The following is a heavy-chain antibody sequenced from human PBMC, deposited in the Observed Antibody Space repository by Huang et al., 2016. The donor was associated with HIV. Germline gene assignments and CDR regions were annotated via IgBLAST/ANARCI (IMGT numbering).Heavy chain of an antibody. CDR1: GLTASANY. V-gene: IGHV3-53*02. Sequence: EVQLVETGGGLIQPGGSLKLSCAASGLTASANYMGRVRQATGKGLEWVSIVYSDGNTFCADSVKVRFIISRDNSKNTMYLQMTSLRAEDTAVYYCAKIGGSDYYYYYSMDVWGKGATVTVSS. CDR3: AKIGGSDYYYYYSMDV. D-gene: IGHD3-16*01. J-gene: IGHJ6*03. CDR2: VYSDGNT.